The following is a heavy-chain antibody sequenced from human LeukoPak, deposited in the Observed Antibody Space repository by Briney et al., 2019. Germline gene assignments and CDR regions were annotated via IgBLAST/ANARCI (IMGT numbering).Heavy chain of an antibody. CDR2: TYYRSKWYN. CDR1: GDSVSSNSAA. CDR3: ARGACSSSWSGDDAFDI. Sequence: SQTLSLTCAITGDSVSSNSAAWNCIRQSPSRGLEWLGRTYYRSKWYNDYAVSVKSRITINPDTSKNQFSLQLNSVTPEDTAVYYCARGACSSSWSGDDAFDIWGQGTMVTVSS. D-gene: IGHD6-13*01. J-gene: IGHJ3*02. V-gene: IGHV6-1*01.